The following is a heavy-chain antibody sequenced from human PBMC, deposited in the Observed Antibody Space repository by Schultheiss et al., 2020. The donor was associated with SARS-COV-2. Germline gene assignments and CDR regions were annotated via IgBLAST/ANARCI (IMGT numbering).Heavy chain of an antibody. J-gene: IGHJ4*02. CDR2: ISGSGGST. V-gene: IGHV3-23*01. Sequence: GESLKISCAASGFTFDDYAMHWVRQAPGKGLEWVSGISGSGGSTYYADSVKGRFTISRDNSKNTLYLQMNSLRAEDTAVYYCAKESGSYFDYWGQGTLVTVSS. CDR1: GFTFDDYA. D-gene: IGHD3-10*01. CDR3: AKESGSYFDY.